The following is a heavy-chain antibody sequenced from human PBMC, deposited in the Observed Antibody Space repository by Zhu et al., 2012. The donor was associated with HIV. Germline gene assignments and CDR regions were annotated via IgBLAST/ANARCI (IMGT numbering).Heavy chain of an antibody. D-gene: IGHD3-10*01. J-gene: IGHJ3*02. Sequence: QVQLQESGPGLVKPSETLSLSCTVSGGSISSYYWSWIRQPPGKGLEWIGYIYYSGTTNYNPSLKSRVTISIDTPKNQFSLKLSSVTAADTAVYSCARGYDSGSYYMRRGVFDIWGQGAMVTVSS. V-gene: IGHV4-59*01. CDR3: ARGYDSGSYYMRRGVFDI. CDR1: GGSISSYY. CDR2: IYYSGTT.